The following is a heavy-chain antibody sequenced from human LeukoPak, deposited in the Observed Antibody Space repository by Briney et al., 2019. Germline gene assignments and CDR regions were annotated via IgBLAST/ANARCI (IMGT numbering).Heavy chain of an antibody. D-gene: IGHD3-10*01. CDR1: GFVFSNYD. Sequence: GGSLRLSCAASGFVFSNYDMHWVRQSTRKGLEWVAHILVAGDTQYADSVKGRFTISRDNAKRSVFLQMNNLRDGDTAVYYCIRDRLGERTFAIWGQGTMVSVSS. CDR3: IRDRLGERTFAI. CDR2: ILVAGDT. J-gene: IGHJ3*02. V-gene: IGHV3-13*01.